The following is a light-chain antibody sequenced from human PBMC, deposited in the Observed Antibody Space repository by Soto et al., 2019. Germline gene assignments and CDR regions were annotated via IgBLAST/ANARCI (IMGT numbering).Light chain of an antibody. J-gene: IGKJ4*01. Sequence: DIQMTQSQSSLSASVGSRLTITCRASLPISNYLAWYQQKPGKIPNLMIYAASTLQAGVPSRFSGSGYGTDFNLTISSLQTEDVAAYYCQKYNSAPLTFGGGTKVDIK. V-gene: IGKV1-27*01. CDR1: LPISNY. CDR2: AAS. CDR3: QKYNSAPLT.